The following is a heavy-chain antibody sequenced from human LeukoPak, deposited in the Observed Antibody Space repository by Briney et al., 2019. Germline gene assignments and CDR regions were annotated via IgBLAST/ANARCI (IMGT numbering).Heavy chain of an antibody. V-gene: IGHV1-2*02. D-gene: IGHD1-26*01. CDR1: GYTSTGYY. J-gene: IGHJ5*02. CDR2: INPNSGGT. Sequence: RASVKVSCKASGYTSTGYYMHWVRQAPGQGLEWMGWINPNSGGTNYAQKFQGRVTMTRDTSISTAYMELSRLRSDDTAVYYCARGDSGSYFWFDPWGQGTLVTVSS. CDR3: ARGDSGSYFWFDP.